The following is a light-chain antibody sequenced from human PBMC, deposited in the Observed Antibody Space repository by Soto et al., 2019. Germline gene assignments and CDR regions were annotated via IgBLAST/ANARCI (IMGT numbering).Light chain of an antibody. J-gene: IGKJ2*01. CDR3: QQYGSSSYT. V-gene: IGKV3-20*01. CDR2: SAS. CDR1: QSVSISS. Sequence: EIVLTQSPGTLSLSPGERATLSCRASQSVSISSLAWYQQKPGQAPRLLIYSASSRATGIPDRFSGSGSGTHFTLTIIRLEPEDFAVYYCQQYGSSSYTFGQGTILEIK.